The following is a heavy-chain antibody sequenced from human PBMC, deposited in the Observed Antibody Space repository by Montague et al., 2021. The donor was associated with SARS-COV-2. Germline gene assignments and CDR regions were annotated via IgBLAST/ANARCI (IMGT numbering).Heavy chain of an antibody. CDR2: VSGDGDST. CDR3: AKCLRFSGFDGNYFDS. J-gene: IGHJ4*02. Sequence: SLRLSCAVSGFYFNDYGMSWVRQAPGKGLDWVSAVSGDGDSTYYTDPVKGRFTISRDNSKNTLYLQMNSLRAEDTAVYYCAKCLRFSGFDGNYFDSWGQGTLVTVSS. V-gene: IGHV3-23*01. CDR1: GFYFNDYG. D-gene: IGHD5-12*01.